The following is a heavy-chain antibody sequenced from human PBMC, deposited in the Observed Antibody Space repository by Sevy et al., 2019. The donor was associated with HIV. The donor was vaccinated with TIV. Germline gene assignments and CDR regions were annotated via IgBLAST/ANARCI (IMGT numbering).Heavy chain of an antibody. CDR1: GFTVSSNY. D-gene: IGHD2-8*01. CDR3: ARSNGAAFDI. J-gene: IGHJ3*02. Sequence: GGSLRLSCAASGFTVSSNYMSWVRQAPGKGLEWVSVIYSGGSTYYADSVKGRFTIDSDNSKNTLYLQMNRLRAEDTAVYYCARSNGAAFDIWGQGTMVTVSS. V-gene: IGHV3-53*01. CDR2: IYSGGST.